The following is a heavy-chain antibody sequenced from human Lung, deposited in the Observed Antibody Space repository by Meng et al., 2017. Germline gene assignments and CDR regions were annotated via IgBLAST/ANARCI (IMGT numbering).Heavy chain of an antibody. Sequence: QVQLKQWGAGMLKPSGTPSLSCVVSGGSFSDYYWSWIRQSPGKGLEWIGEINHSGSTNYNPSLESRATISVDTSQNNLSLKLSSVTAADSAVYYCARGPTTMAHDFDYWGQGTLVTVSS. CDR3: ARGPTTMAHDFDY. CDR2: INHSGST. D-gene: IGHD4-11*01. CDR1: GGSFSDYY. J-gene: IGHJ4*02. V-gene: IGHV4-34*01.